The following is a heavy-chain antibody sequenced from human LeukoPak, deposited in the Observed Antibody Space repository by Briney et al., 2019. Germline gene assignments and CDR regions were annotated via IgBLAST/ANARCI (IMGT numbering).Heavy chain of an antibody. CDR3: ARLGNYYGSGSYYRKDRRPDY. CDR2: INHSGST. Sequence: SETLSLTCTVSGDSISNTYYYWSWIRQPPGKGLEWIGEINHSGSTNYNPSLKSRVTISVDTSKNQFSLKLSSVTAADTAVYYCARLGNYYGSGSYYRKDRRPDYWGQGTLVTVSS. CDR1: GDSISNTYYY. J-gene: IGHJ4*02. V-gene: IGHV4-39*07. D-gene: IGHD3-10*01.